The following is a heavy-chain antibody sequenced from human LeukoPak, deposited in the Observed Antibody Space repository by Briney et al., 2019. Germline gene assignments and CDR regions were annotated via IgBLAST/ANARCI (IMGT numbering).Heavy chain of an antibody. D-gene: IGHD1-7*01. CDR2: LSSDGTII. CDR1: GFTFSTHA. Sequence: HPGGTLRLTCVASGFTFSTHAMHWVRQAPGKGLEYVSALSSDGTIIYYANSVKGRFTISRDNSKNTLYLQMGSLRAEDTGVYYCTKDAIAANSIWDYFEYWGQGDLVIVSS. CDR3: TKDAIAANSIWDYFEY. J-gene: IGHJ4*02. V-gene: IGHV3-64*01.